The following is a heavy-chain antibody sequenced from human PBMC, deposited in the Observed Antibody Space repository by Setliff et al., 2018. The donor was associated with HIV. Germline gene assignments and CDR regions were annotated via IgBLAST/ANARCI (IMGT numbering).Heavy chain of an antibody. CDR1: DDSISSTNYY. V-gene: IGHV4-39*01. CDR3: ARHTGDITGTNHLFDY. CDR2: IYYTGSS. D-gene: IGHD1-20*01. Sequence: SETLSLTCTVSDDSISSTNYYWGWIRQSPGKGLEWIGTIYYTGSSYSSPSLKGRVTIPIDTSKNQFSLKLTSVTAADTAVYYCARHTGDITGTNHLFDYWGQGTLVTVSS. J-gene: IGHJ4*02.